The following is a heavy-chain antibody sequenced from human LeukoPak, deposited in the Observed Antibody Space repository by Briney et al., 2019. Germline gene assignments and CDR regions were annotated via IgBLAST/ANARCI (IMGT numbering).Heavy chain of an antibody. CDR3: ARDRAAAGLNNWFDP. J-gene: IGHJ5*02. CDR1: GYTFTSYG. CDR2: IVPIFGTA. V-gene: IGHV1-69*13. D-gene: IGHD6-13*01. Sequence: SVKVSCKASGYTFTSYGISWVRQAPGRGLEWMGGIVPIFGTADYAQKFQGRVTITADESTSTAYMELSSLRSEDTAVYYCARDRAAAGLNNWFDPWGQGTRVTVSS.